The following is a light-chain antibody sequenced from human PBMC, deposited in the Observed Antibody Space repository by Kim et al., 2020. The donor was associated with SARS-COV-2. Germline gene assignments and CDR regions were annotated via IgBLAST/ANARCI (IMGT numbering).Light chain of an antibody. CDR1: GFVVSTD. J-gene: IGKJ4*02. V-gene: IGKV3D-7*01. CDR2: GGA. CDR3: QQDYSVPCT. Sequence: GGGAAPSCWGGGFVVSTDLSGYQQKQGQEARGLIYGGATRAAGITAGCSGSGSGTDFSLTIRSLQAEDVAVYYCQQDYSVPCTFGGGTKVDIK.